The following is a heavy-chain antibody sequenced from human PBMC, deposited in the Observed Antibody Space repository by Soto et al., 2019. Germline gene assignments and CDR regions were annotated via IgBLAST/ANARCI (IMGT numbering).Heavy chain of an antibody. CDR3: AGGPDGAYYDFWSGYFSQYYYGMDV. V-gene: IGHV1-8*01. CDR1: GYTFTSYD. J-gene: IGHJ6*04. CDR2: MNPNSGNT. D-gene: IGHD3-3*01. Sequence: ASVKVSCKASGYTFTSYDINWVRQATGQGLEWMGWMNPNSGNTGYAQKFQGRVTMTRNTSISTAYMEMSSLRSEDTAVYYCAGGPDGAYYDFWSGYFSQYYYGMDVWGEGTTVTVSS.